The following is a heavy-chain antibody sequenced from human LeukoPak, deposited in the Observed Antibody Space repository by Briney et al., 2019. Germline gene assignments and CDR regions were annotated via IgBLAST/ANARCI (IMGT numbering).Heavy chain of an antibody. D-gene: IGHD5-24*01. V-gene: IGHV4-39*01. J-gene: IGHJ3*02. CDR3: ARGTITLDAFDI. Sequence: SETLSLTCTVSGGSISSSSYYWGWIRQPPGKGLEWIGSIYYSGSTYYNPSLKSRVTISVDTSKNQFSLKLSSVTAADMAVYYCARGTITLDAFDIWGQGTMVTVSS. CDR2: IYYSGST. CDR1: GGSISSSSYY.